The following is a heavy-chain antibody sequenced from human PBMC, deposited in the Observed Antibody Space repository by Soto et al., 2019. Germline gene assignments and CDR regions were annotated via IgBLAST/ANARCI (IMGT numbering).Heavy chain of an antibody. CDR1: GGSISSYY. D-gene: IGHD1-26*01. Sequence: SETLSLTCTVSGGSISSYYWSWIRQPPGKGLEWIGYIHSSGTTNYNPSLRSRVTISVDTSKNQFSLKLSPMTAADTAFYYCARVGGSYDGNWFDPRGQGTLLTVSS. CDR3: ARVGGSYDGNWFDP. J-gene: IGHJ5*02. CDR2: IHSSGTT. V-gene: IGHV4-59*01.